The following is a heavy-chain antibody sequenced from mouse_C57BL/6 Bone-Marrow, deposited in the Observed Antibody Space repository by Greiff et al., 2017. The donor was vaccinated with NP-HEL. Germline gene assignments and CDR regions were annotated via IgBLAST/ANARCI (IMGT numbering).Heavy chain of an antibody. CDR3: AREEGLYDGYYFDY. CDR1: GFSLTSYG. CDR2: IWSGGST. J-gene: IGHJ2*01. Sequence: VMLVESGPGLVQPSQSLSITCTVSGFSLTSYGVHWVRQSPGKGLEWLGVIWSGGSTDYNAAFISRLSISKDNSKSQVFFKMNSLQADDTAIYYCAREEGLYDGYYFDYWGQGTTLTVSS. V-gene: IGHV2-2*01. D-gene: IGHD2-3*01.